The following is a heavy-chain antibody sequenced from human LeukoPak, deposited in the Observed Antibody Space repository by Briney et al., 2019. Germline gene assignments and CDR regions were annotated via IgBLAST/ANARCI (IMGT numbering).Heavy chain of an antibody. Sequence: PSETLSLTCTVSGGSISSGSYYWSWIRQPAGKGLEWIGRIYTSGSTNYNPSLKSRVTISVDTSKNQFSLKLSSVTAADTAVYYCARPQWLVRSFDYWGQGTLVTVSS. CDR3: ARPQWLVRSFDY. V-gene: IGHV4-61*02. CDR2: IYTSGST. CDR1: GGSISSGSYY. J-gene: IGHJ4*02. D-gene: IGHD6-19*01.